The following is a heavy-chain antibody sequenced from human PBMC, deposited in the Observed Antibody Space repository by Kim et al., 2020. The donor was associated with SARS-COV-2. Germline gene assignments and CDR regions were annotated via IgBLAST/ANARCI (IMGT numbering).Heavy chain of an antibody. V-gene: IGHV3-74*01. D-gene: IGHD3-16*01. Sequence: GGSLRLSCAASGFTFSNFWMHWVRQAPGKGLVWVSRIKSDGTITSYADSVQGRFTISRDNAENTLYLQMNSLGADDTAVYYCARGSNVFDSWGQGTLVTV. CDR3: ARGSNVFDS. CDR1: GFTFSNFW. J-gene: IGHJ4*02. CDR2: IKSDGTIT.